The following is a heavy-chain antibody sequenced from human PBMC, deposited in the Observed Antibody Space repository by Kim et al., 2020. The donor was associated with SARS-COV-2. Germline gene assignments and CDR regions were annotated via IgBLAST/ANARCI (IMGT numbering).Heavy chain of an antibody. V-gene: IGHV3-30*04. Sequence: GGSLRLSCAASGLRFDDSAMNWVRQPPGKGLEWVAVVSYDGRNTYYADSVRGRFTISRDNSKSTLYLQMNSLRLEDTAVYYCARGNYYDSLSLSDYYNG. CDR1: GLRFDDSA. CDR3: ARGNYYDSLSLSDYYNG. CDR2: VSYDGRNT. D-gene: IGHD3-10*01. J-gene: IGHJ6*01.